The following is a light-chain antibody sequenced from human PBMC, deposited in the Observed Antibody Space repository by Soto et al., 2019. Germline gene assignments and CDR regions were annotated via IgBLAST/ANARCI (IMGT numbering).Light chain of an antibody. J-gene: IGKJ5*01. V-gene: IGKV1-33*01. CDR1: QDIATN. CDR2: DAS. CDR3: QQYENVPIT. Sequence: DIQMTQPPSSLSASVGDRVTIPCQASQDIATNLNWYQQKPGKAPKLLIYDASGLATGVPSRFRGSGSGTDFTLTINSLQPEDIATYYCQQYENVPITFGQGTRLEIK.